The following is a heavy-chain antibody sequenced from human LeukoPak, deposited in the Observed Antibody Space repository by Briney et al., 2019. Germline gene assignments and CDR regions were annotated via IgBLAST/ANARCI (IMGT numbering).Heavy chain of an antibody. D-gene: IGHD3-3*01. CDR2: IIPILGIA. Sequence: SVKVSCKASGGTFSSYTISWVRQAPGQGLEWMGRIIPILGIANYAQKFQGRVTITADKSTSTAYMELSSLRSEDTAVYYCARDLLKPNSIFGVVIGLDYWGQGTLSPSPQ. J-gene: IGHJ4*02. CDR3: ARDLLKPNSIFGVVIGLDY. CDR1: GGTFSSYT. V-gene: IGHV1-69*04.